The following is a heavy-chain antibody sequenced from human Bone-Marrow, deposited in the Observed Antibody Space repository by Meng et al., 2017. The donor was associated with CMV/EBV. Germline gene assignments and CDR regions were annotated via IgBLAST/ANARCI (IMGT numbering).Heavy chain of an antibody. J-gene: IGHJ4*02. CDR1: GYSLTGYW. V-gene: IGHV5-51*01. D-gene: IGHD6-13*01. CDR2: FYPGDSDT. CDR3: ARLDSSSWCPFDY. Sequence: KVSCKGSGYSLTGYWIGWVRQMPGKGLEWMGIFYPGDSDTRYSPSFQGQVTISADKSISTAYLQWSSLKASDTAMYYCARLDSSSWCPFDYWGQGTLVTVSS.